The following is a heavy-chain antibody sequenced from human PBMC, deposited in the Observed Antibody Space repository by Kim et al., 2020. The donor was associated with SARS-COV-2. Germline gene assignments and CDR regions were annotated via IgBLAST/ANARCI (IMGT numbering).Heavy chain of an antibody. Sequence: GGSLRLSCTASGFAFSSYAMSWVRQAPGKGLEWVSTISGSSATIYYTDSVKGRFTISRDNSKNMLYLQMNSLRAEDTAVYYCAQFGKSASYWGQGTLVTV. CDR1: GFAFSSYA. J-gene: IGHJ4*02. CDR2: ISGSSATI. CDR3: AQFGKSASY. D-gene: IGHD3-10*01. V-gene: IGHV3-23*01.